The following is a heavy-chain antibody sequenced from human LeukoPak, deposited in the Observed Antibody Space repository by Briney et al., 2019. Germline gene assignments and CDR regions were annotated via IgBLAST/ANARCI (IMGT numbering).Heavy chain of an antibody. D-gene: IGHD2-15*01. Sequence: GGSLRLSCAASGFTFSDSYMTWVRQAPGKGVEWVAYISGSGHDINYSDSVKGRFTISRDNAKNSLYLQMNSLRAEDTAVYYCPREYCSGDTCYRGFDSWGQGTLVTVSS. CDR3: PREYCSGDTCYRGFDS. CDR2: ISGSGHDI. V-gene: IGHV3-11*04. J-gene: IGHJ4*02. CDR1: GFTFSDSY.